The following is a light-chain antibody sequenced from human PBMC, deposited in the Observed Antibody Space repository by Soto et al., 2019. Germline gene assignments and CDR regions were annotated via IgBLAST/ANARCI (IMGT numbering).Light chain of an antibody. CDR2: DVS. CDR3: QQRNYWQVT. V-gene: IGKV3-11*01. J-gene: IGKJ5*01. Sequence: EVVLTQSPVTLSLSPGERATLSCRASQSVSSYLAWYQQKPGQAPRLLIYDVSNRATGIPARFSGSGSGTEFTLTISSLGPEDFAVYYCQQRNYWQVTFGQGTRLEMK. CDR1: QSVSSY.